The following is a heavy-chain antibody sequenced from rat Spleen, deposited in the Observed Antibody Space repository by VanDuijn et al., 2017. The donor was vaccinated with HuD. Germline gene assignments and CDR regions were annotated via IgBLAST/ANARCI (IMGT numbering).Heavy chain of an antibody. D-gene: IGHD1-9*01. CDR2: ITNAAGKV. CDR1: GLSFSNYD. CDR3: ARPTTGIPFNY. Sequence: EVQLVESGGGLVQPGRSMKLSCAASGLSFSNYDMAWVRQAPTKGLEWVASITNAAGKVYYPDSVKGRFTISRDTAQNILYLQMNSLRSEDTATYYCARPTTGIPFNYWGQGVMVTVSS. J-gene: IGHJ2*01. V-gene: IGHV5-25*01.